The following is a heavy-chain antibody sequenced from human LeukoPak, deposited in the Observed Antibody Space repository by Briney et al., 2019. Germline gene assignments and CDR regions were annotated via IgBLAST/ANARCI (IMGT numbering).Heavy chain of an antibody. J-gene: IGHJ4*02. CDR2: IYSGGST. CDR3: ATQVTTMVRGVIGDY. D-gene: IGHD3-10*01. CDR1: GLTVSSNY. V-gene: IGHV3-66*01. Sequence: GGSLRLSCAASGLTVSSNYMSWVRQAPGKGLEWVSVIYSGGSTYYADSVKGRFTISRDNSKNTLYLQMNSLRAEDTAVYYCATQVTTMVRGVIGDYWGQGTLVTVSS.